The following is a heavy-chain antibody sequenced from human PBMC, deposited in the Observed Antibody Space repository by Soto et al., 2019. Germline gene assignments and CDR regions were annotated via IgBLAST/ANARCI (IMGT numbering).Heavy chain of an antibody. D-gene: IGHD6-13*01. CDR3: ARDMAAGLFDY. Sequence: QVQLQQSGPGLVKPSQTLSLTCAISGDGVSSNSAAWNWLRQSPSRGLEWLGRTYYRSKWYNDYAVSVKSRITTNPDTFKNQFCQQLKSVSPEDTAVYYCARDMAAGLFDYWGQGTLVTVSS. CDR2: TYYRSKWYN. J-gene: IGHJ4*02. CDR1: GDGVSSNSAA. V-gene: IGHV6-1*01.